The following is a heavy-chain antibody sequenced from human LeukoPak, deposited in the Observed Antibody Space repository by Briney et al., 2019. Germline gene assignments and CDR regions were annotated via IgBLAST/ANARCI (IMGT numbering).Heavy chain of an antibody. J-gene: IGHJ3*02. CDR1: GYTFTSYA. V-gene: IGHV1-69*06. D-gene: IGHD3-10*01. Sequence: SVKVSCKSSGYTFTSYAMNWVRQAPGQGLEWMGGIIPIFGTANYAQKFQGRVTITADKSTSTAYMELSSLRSEDTAVYYCARDRWFGEANHPFDIWGQGTMVTVSS. CDR3: ARDRWFGEANHPFDI. CDR2: IIPIFGTA.